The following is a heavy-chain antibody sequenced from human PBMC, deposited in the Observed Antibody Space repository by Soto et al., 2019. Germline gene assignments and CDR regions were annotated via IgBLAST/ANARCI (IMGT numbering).Heavy chain of an antibody. J-gene: IGHJ3*02. Sequence: SVKVSCTASGGTYSIYTISWVRQAPGQGLEWMGRIIPILGIANYAQKFQGRVTITADKSTSTAYMELSSLRSEDTAVYYCARIAAGYAFDIWGQGTMVTVSS. CDR3: ARIAAGYAFDI. CDR2: IIPILGIA. CDR1: GGTYSIYT. D-gene: IGHD6-13*01. V-gene: IGHV1-69*02.